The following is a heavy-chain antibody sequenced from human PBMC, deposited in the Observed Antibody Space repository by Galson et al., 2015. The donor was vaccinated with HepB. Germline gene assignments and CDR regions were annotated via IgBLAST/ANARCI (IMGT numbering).Heavy chain of an antibody. Sequence: PALVKPTQTLTLTCTFSGFSLSTSGVGVGWIRQPPGKALEWLALIYWDDDRYSPSLKSRLKITKDTSKNQVVLTMTNMDPVDTATYYCAHVMITFGGVIGPDAFDIWGQGTMVTVSS. CDR1: GFSLSTSGVG. J-gene: IGHJ3*02. V-gene: IGHV2-5*02. D-gene: IGHD3-16*02. CDR3: AHVMITFGGVIGPDAFDI. CDR2: IYWDDD.